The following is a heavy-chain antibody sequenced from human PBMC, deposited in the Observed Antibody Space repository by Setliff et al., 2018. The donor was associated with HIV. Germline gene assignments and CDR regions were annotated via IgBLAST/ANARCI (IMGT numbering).Heavy chain of an antibody. D-gene: IGHD4-17*01. CDR2: IRYDGSNK. V-gene: IGHV3-30*02. J-gene: IGHJ4*02. CDR3: AKDENDYGAYGLIYPVDY. CDR1: GFTFSSYG. Sequence: GGSLRLSCAASGFTFSSYGMHWVRQAPGKGLEWVAFIRYDGSNKYYADSVKGRFTISRDNSKNTLYLQMNSLRAEDTAVYYCAKDENDYGAYGLIYPVDYWGQGTLVTVSS.